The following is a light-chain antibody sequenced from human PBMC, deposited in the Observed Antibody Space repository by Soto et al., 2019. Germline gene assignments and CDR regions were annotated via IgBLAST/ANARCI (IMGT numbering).Light chain of an antibody. CDR3: QQYKNWPPPT. CDR2: GAS. CDR1: QSVSSN. Sequence: EIVLTQSPATLSVSPGETATLSCRASQSVSSNLAWYQQKPGQAPRLLIYGASTRATGIPARFSGSGSGTEMNLTITIIRFQDFEVSNYQQYKNWPPPTFGQGTKLEIK. J-gene: IGKJ2*01. V-gene: IGKV3-15*01.